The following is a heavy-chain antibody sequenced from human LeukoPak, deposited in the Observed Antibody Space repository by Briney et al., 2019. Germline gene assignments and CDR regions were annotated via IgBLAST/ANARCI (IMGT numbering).Heavy chain of an antibody. V-gene: IGHV4-59*01. CDR3: ARVGDWNDLVY. Sequence: SETLSLTCTVSGGSISPYYWSWIRQTPGKGLEWIGYILYSGTTTNYNPSLKSRVTISVDTSKNQFSLKLSSVTAADTAVYYCARVGDWNDLVYWGQGTLSPSPQ. CDR2: ILYSGTTT. CDR1: GGSISPYY. J-gene: IGHJ4*02. D-gene: IGHD1-1*01.